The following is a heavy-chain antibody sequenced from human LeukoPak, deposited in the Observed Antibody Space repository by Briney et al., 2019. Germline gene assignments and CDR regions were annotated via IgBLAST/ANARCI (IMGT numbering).Heavy chain of an antibody. Sequence: SVKVSCKASGGTFSSYAISWVRQAPGQGLEWMGRIIPILGIANYAQKFQGRVTITADKSTSTAYMELSSLRSEDTAVYYCARGSSGYPRYFDYWGQGTLVTVSS. D-gene: IGHD3-22*01. J-gene: IGHJ4*02. V-gene: IGHV1-69*04. CDR2: IIPILGIA. CDR3: ARGSSGYPRYFDY. CDR1: GGTFSSYA.